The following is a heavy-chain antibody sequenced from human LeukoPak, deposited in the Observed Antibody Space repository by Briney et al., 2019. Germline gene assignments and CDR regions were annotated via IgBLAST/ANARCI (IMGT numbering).Heavy chain of an antibody. Sequence: GESLKISCKGSGYSFTSYWIGWVRQMPGKGLEWMGIIYPGDSDTRYSPSLQGQVTISADKSISTAYLQWSSLKASDTAMYYCARLGRYDNSGYYYAYWGQGIQVTVSS. CDR2: IYPGDSDT. CDR1: GYSFTSYW. D-gene: IGHD3-22*01. J-gene: IGHJ4*02. V-gene: IGHV5-51*01. CDR3: ARLGRYDNSGYYYAY.